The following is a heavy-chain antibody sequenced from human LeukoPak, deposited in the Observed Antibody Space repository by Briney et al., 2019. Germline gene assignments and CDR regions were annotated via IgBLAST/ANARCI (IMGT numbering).Heavy chain of an antibody. J-gene: IGHJ4*02. D-gene: IGHD7-27*01. V-gene: IGHV3-66*01. CDR3: AREAYWGSSGKGFDS. CDR2: IYNDGRT. Sequence: GGSLRLSCAASGFAVSSNYMSWVRQAPGRGLEWVSVIYNDGRTYYADSVKGRFTISRDNARNSLYLQMDSLRDEDTAVYSCAREAYWGSSGKGFDSWGQGTLVIVSS. CDR1: GFAVSSNY.